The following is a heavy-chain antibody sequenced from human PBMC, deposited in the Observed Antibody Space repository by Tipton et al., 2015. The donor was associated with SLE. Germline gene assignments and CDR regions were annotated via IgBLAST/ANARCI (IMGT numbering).Heavy chain of an antibody. CDR3: ARHHCTNGVCPFDY. Sequence: TLSLTCTVSVASIRNNYWSWVRQPAGKGLEWIGRIYPNGGTNYNPSLESRVTISIDTSENQFSLKLSSVTAADTAMYHCARHHCTNGVCPFDYWGPGTLVTVSS. CDR1: VASIRNNY. V-gene: IGHV4-4*07. CDR2: IYPNGGT. J-gene: IGHJ4*02. D-gene: IGHD2-8*01.